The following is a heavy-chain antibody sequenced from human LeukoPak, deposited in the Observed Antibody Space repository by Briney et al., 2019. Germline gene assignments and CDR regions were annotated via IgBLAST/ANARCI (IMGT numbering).Heavy chain of an antibody. CDR3: ARVPGGNSYYYYMDV. V-gene: IGHV3-74*01. Sequence: PGRSLRLSCAASGFTFSSYEMNWVRQAPGKGLEWVSRINSDGSSTSYADSVKGRFTISRDNAKNTLYLQMNSLRAEDTAVYYCARVPGGNSYYYYMDVWGKGTTVTVSS. D-gene: IGHD2-15*01. CDR1: GFTFSSYE. J-gene: IGHJ6*03. CDR2: INSDGSST.